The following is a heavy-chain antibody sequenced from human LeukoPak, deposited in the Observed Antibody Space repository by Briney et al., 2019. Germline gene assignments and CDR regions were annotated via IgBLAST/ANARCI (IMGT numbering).Heavy chain of an antibody. Sequence: PGGSLRLSCAASVLTASSNYMRWVRQGPRKGLEWVSVIYSVVSTYCADSVKGRFTISSDNSKNTVHLQMNSLRVEDTAVYYCARDPAPASCAGDCYDEDYWGQGTLVTVSS. CDR1: VLTASSNY. V-gene: IGHV3-66*02. CDR3: ARDPAPASCAGDCYDEDY. CDR2: IYSVVST. J-gene: IGHJ4*02. D-gene: IGHD2-21*01.